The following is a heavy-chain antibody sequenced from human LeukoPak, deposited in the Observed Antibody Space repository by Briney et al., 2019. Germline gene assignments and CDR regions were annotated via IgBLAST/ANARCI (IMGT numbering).Heavy chain of an antibody. CDR3: ARYGFSSVWQGGWHAFDI. J-gene: IGHJ3*02. V-gene: IGHV1-46*01. Sequence: GASVKVSCKASGYTFTSYYVHWVRQAPGQGLQWMGIINPTSGDTNYAQNFQGRVTMTRDMSTSTVYMELSSLRSEDTAVYYCARYGFSSVWQGGWHAFDIWGQGTMVTVSS. CDR1: GYTFTSYY. D-gene: IGHD6-25*01. CDR2: INPTSGDT.